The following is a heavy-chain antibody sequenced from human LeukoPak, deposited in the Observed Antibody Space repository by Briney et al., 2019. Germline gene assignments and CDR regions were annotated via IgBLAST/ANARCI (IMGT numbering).Heavy chain of an antibody. J-gene: IGHJ5*02. CDR1: GGSISSYY. V-gene: IGHV4-4*07. Sequence: PSETLSLTCTVSGGSISSYYWSWIRQPAGKGLEWIGRIYTSESTNYNPSLKSRVTISVDKSKNQFSLKLSSVTAADTAVYYCARSSVADPYNWFDPWGQGTLVTVSS. CDR2: IYTSEST. CDR3: ARSSVADPYNWFDP. D-gene: IGHD6-19*01.